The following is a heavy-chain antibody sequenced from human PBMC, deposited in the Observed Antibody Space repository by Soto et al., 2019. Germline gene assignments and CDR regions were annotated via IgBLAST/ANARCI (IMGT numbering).Heavy chain of an antibody. CDR3: ANPPPMNDAATTPFDY. V-gene: IGHV3-23*01. CDR1: GFTFSSYA. J-gene: IGHJ4*02. Sequence: GGSLRLSCAASGFTFSSYAMSWVRQAPGKGLEWVSAISGSGGSTYYADSVKGRFTISRDNSKNTLYLQMNILRAEDTAVYYCANPPPMNDAATTPFDYWGQGTLVTVSS. D-gene: IGHD2-15*01. CDR2: ISGSGGST.